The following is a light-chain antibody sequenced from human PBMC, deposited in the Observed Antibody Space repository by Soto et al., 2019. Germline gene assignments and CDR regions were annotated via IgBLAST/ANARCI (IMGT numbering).Light chain of an antibody. V-gene: IGKV3-15*01. CDR3: QQFKYWPPIT. CDR2: GAS. Sequence: EIVLTQSPATLSVSPGERATLSCRASQSVSSNLAWYQQIPGRAHRLLIYGASTRASGIPARFSASGSGTEFTPTISSLQSEDFAVYYCQQFKYWPPITFGQGTRLEIK. J-gene: IGKJ5*01. CDR1: QSVSSN.